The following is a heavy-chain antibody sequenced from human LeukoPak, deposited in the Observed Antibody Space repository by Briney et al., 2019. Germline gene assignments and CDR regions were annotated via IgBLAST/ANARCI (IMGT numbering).Heavy chain of an antibody. V-gene: IGHV3-9*01. Sequence: GGSLRLSCAASGFTFDDSAMHWVRHAPGKGLEWVSGISWNSYSLGYADSVKGRFTISRDNAKNSLYLQMNSLRAEDTALYYCAKVRGYSYGYFDYWGQGTLVTVSS. CDR2: ISWNSYSL. D-gene: IGHD5-18*01. CDR1: GFTFDDSA. J-gene: IGHJ4*02. CDR3: AKVRGYSYGYFDY.